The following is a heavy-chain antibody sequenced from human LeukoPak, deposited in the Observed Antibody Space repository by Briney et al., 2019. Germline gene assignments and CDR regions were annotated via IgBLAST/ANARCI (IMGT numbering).Heavy chain of an antibody. CDR1: GYTFTGYY. CDR3: ARAGDAFDV. V-gene: IGHV1-18*04. CDR2: ISAYNGDT. J-gene: IGHJ3*01. Sequence: ASVKVSCKGSGYTFTGYYMHWVRQAPGQGLEWMGWISAYNGDTSYAQDFQGRVTMTTDTSASTAYMELRSLRSDDTAVYYCARAGDAFDVWGQGTVVTVSS.